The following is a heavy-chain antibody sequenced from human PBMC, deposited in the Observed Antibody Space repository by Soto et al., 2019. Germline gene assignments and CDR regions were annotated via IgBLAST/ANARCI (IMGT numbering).Heavy chain of an antibody. D-gene: IGHD2-15*01. Sequence: GGSLRLSCAASGFTFSSYSMNWVRQAPGKGLEWVSSISSSSSYIYYADSVKGRFTISRDNAKNSLYLQMNSLRAEDTAVYYCARAGRQLLPYYYYYMDVWGKGTTVTVSS. CDR2: ISSSSSYI. V-gene: IGHV3-21*01. CDR1: GFTFSSYS. J-gene: IGHJ6*03. CDR3: ARAGRQLLPYYYYYMDV.